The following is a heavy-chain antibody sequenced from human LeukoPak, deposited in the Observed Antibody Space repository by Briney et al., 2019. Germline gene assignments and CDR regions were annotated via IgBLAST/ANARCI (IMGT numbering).Heavy chain of an antibody. Sequence: SVKVSCKASGGTFSNHVMTWVRQAPGQGLEWMGGIISAFGPANYAQKFQGRVAITADESINTAYMELSSLRSEDTAVYYCARGVVPAAITSWFDPWGQGTLVTISS. D-gene: IGHD2-2*01. CDR3: ARGVVPAAITSWFDP. CDR2: IISAFGPA. CDR1: GGTFSNHV. V-gene: IGHV1-69*13. J-gene: IGHJ5*02.